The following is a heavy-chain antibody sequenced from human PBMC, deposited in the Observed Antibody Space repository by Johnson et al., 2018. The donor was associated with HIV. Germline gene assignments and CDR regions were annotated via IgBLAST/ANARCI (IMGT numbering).Heavy chain of an antibody. D-gene: IGHD5-18*01. V-gene: IGHV3-30*02. J-gene: IGHJ3*02. CDR3: AKDLRGYSYGLGAFDI. CDR2: IRYDGSHK. CDR1: GFTFSNYG. Sequence: VQLVESGGGVVQPGGSLRLSCAASGFTFSNYGIHWVRQAPGKGLEWVAFIRYDGSHKYYVDSVKGRFTISRDNYKNTLYLQMNSLRAEDTAVYYCAKDLRGYSYGLGAFDIWGQGTMVTVSS.